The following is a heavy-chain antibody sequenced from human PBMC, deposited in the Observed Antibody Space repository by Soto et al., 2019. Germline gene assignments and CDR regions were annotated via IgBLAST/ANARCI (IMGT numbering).Heavy chain of an antibody. Sequence: SVKVSCKASGGTFSSYTISWVRQAPGQGLEWMGRIIPILGIANYAQKFQGRVTMTRDTSTSTVYMELSSLRSEDTAVYYCARAAGYYDSSGYYGDNNWFDPWGQGTLVTVSS. J-gene: IGHJ5*02. CDR3: ARAAGYYDSSGYYGDNNWFDP. D-gene: IGHD3-22*01. V-gene: IGHV1-69*02. CDR1: GGTFSSYT. CDR2: IIPILGIA.